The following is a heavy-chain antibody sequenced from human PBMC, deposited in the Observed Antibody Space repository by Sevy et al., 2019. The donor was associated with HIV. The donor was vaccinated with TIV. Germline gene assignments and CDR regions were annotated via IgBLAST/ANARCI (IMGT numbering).Heavy chain of an antibody. V-gene: IGHV3-21*01. Sequence: GGSLRLSCAASGFTFNSYTMNWVRQAPGKRLEWVSSISFSSNYIYYADSVKGRFTISRDNAQNSLYLQMNSLRAEDTAIYYCARPYGSGSWEAFDIWGQGTMVTVSS. CDR1: GFTFNSYT. CDR2: ISFSSNYI. J-gene: IGHJ3*02. CDR3: ARPYGSGSWEAFDI. D-gene: IGHD3-10*01.